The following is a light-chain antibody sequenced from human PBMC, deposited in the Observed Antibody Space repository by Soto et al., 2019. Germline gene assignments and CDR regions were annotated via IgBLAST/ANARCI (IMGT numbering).Light chain of an antibody. J-gene: IGLJ1*01. CDR3: QSYDSSLSALWV. CDR2: GNS. Sequence: QSVLTQPPSVSVAPGQRVTISCTGSSSNIGAGYDVHWYQQLPGTAPKLLIYGNSNRPSGVPDRFSGSKSGTSASLAITGLQAEDEADYYCQSYDSSLSALWVFGTGTKVTVL. CDR1: SSNIGAGYD. V-gene: IGLV1-40*01.